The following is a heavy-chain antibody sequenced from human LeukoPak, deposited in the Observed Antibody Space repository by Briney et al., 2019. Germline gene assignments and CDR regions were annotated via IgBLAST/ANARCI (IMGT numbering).Heavy chain of an antibody. CDR2: IYSGGAT. Sequence: PGGSLRLSCAASGFTVSNNYMRWVRQAPGKGLEWVSLIYSGGATYYADSVKGRFTISRDNSKNTLYLQMNSLRAEDTAVYYCARAAGAYCSSTSCYGGRGFDYWGQGTLVTVSS. CDR3: ARAAGAYCSSTSCYGGRGFDY. V-gene: IGHV3-66*01. J-gene: IGHJ4*02. CDR1: GFTVSNNY. D-gene: IGHD2-2*01.